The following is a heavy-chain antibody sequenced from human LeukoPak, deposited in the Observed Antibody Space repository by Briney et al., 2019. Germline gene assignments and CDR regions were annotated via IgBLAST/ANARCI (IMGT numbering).Heavy chain of an antibody. J-gene: IGHJ6*03. V-gene: IGHV3-23*01. D-gene: IGHD3-9*01. Sequence: PGGSLRLSCAASGFTFSSYGMSWVRQAPGKGLEWVSAISGSGGSTYYADSVKGRFTISRDNSKNTLYLQMNSLKTEDTAVYYCTTHYDILSSYYYYYMDVWGKGTTVTVSS. CDR3: TTHYDILSSYYYYYMDV. CDR1: GFTFSSYG. CDR2: ISGSGGST.